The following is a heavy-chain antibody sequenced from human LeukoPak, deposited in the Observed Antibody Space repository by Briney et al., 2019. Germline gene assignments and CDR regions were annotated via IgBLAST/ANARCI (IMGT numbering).Heavy chain of an antibody. J-gene: IGHJ4*02. CDR2: ISGSGGST. V-gene: IGHV3-23*01. D-gene: IGHD5-12*01. Sequence: GGSLRLSCEASGFTFSSYAMTWVRQAPGKGLEWVSVISGSGGSTYYADSVKGRLTISRDNSKNTLYLQMNSLRAEDTAVYYCAKDAAPGGYSRGIFDSWGQGTLVTVSS. CDR3: AKDAAPGGYSRGIFDS. CDR1: GFTFSSYA.